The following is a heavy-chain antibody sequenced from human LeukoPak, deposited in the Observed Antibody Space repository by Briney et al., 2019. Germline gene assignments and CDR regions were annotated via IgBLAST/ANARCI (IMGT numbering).Heavy chain of an antibody. Sequence: SVKVSCKASRGTFSSYAISWVRQAPGQGLEWMGGIIPIFGTANYAQKFQGRVTITADESTSTAYMELSSLRSEDTAVYYCASGYCSSTSCYSTFDYWGQGTLVTVSS. J-gene: IGHJ4*02. CDR2: IIPIFGTA. V-gene: IGHV1-69*13. D-gene: IGHD2-2*01. CDR1: RGTFSSYA. CDR3: ASGYCSSTSCYSTFDY.